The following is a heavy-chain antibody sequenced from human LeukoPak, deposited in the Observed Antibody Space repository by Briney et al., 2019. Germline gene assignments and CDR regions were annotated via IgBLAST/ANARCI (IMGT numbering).Heavy chain of an antibody. CDR2: ISYDGSNK. CDR3: ARDKGNWFDP. J-gene: IGHJ5*02. CDR1: GFTFSSYA. V-gene: IGHV3-30*01. Sequence: GGSLRLSCAASGFTFSSYAMHWVRQAPGKGLEWVAVISYDGSNKYYADSVKGRFTISRDNSKNTLYLQMNSLRAEDTAVYYCARDKGNWFDPWGQGTLVTVSS.